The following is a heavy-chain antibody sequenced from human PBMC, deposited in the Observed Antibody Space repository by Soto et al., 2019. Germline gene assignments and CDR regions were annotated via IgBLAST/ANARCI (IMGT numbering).Heavy chain of an antibody. CDR1: GGIFSNFA. V-gene: IGHV1-69*01. CDR2: IIPPLGTP. D-gene: IGHD6-19*01. Sequence: QVQLVQSGAEVKKPGSSVKVSCKASGGIFSNFAFNWMRQAPGQGLEWMGGIIPPLGTPHYAQKFLGRVTITADESKRTVYMEMRSLTFEDTAVYYCAGVGLGAYDSWGQGTLVIVSS. CDR3: AGVGLGAYDS. J-gene: IGHJ4*02.